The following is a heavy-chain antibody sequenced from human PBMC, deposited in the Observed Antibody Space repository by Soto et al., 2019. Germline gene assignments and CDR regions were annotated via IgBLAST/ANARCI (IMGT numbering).Heavy chain of an antibody. CDR3: ARGIATGQLDP. J-gene: IGHJ5*02. Sequence: SVKVSCKASGYTVTRYTMNWVRQAPGQRLEWMGWINPDNGNTKSSQKFQDRVIITRDTSASTAYMDLSSLRSEDTAVYYCARGIATGQLDPWGQGTLVTVSS. CDR1: GYTVTRYT. CDR2: INPDNGNT. V-gene: IGHV1-3*01. D-gene: IGHD2-15*01.